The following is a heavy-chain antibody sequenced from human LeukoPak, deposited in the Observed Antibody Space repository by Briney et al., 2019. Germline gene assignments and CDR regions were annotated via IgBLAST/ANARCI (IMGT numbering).Heavy chain of an antibody. CDR2: ISYDGTNK. V-gene: IGHV3-30*03. D-gene: IGHD4-17*01. CDR3: ARDPNGDYIGAFEI. Sequence: GGSLRLSCAASGFTFSTYGTHWVRQAPGKGLEWVAVISYDGTNKYYADSVQGRFTISRDNSKNTLYLQLNSLRAEDTAVYYCARDPNGDYIGAFEIWGQGTKVTVSS. J-gene: IGHJ3*02. CDR1: GFTFSTYG.